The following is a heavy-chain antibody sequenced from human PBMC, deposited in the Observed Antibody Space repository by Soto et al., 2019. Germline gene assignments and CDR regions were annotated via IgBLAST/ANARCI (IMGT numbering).Heavy chain of an antibody. V-gene: IGHV4-59*01. CDR3: ARTYYDFWSGYWRWFDP. J-gene: IGHJ5*02. CDR2: IHDNGST. Sequence: SETLSLTCTVSGGSISSFYWSWIRQPPGKGLEWIGYIHDNGSTNYNPSLKSRVTISVDTSKSQFSLKLSSVTAADTAVYYCARTYYDFWSGYWRWFDPWGQGTLVTVSS. D-gene: IGHD3-3*01. CDR1: GGSISSFY.